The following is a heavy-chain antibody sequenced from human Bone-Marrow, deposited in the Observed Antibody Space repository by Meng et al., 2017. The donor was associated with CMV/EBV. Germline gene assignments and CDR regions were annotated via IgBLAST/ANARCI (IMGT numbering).Heavy chain of an antibody. D-gene: IGHD3-16*01. J-gene: IGHJ5*02. CDR2: IDHSGNS. CDR1: GASITTTKW. Sequence: SETLSLTCTVSGASITTTKWWTWVRQTPGKGLEWVGEIDHSGNSNSNPSLKSRLTLSLVTSKNYLSLTMTSVTAEDTAIYYCARVREHTSLGNYWFDPWGQGILVTVSS. CDR3: ARVREHTSLGNYWFDP. V-gene: IGHV4-4*02.